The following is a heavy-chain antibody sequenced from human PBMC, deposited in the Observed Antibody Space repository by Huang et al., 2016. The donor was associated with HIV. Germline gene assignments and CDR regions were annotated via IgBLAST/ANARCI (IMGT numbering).Heavy chain of an antibody. CDR1: GFNFSSYS. V-gene: IGHV3-21*01. D-gene: IGHD6-19*01. Sequence: EVRLVESGGGLVKPGGSLRLSCAASGFNFSSYSMNWVRQATGKGLAWVSSISSSRSNIYYADSVKGRFTISRDNPKNSLYLQMNSLRAEDRAVYYCARVGGVAAGTFGTFDIWGQGTMVTVSS. J-gene: IGHJ3*02. CDR2: ISSSRSNI. CDR3: ARVGGVAAGTFGTFDI.